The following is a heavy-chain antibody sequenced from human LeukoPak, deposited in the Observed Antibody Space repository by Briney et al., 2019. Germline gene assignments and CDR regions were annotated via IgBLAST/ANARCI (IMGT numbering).Heavy chain of an antibody. J-gene: IGHJ4*02. CDR2: ISSSGNIM. CDR3: ANHPFDY. Sequence: GGSLRLSCAAPGSTFSSYGMNWVRQAPGKGLEWVSYISSSGNIMYYADSVKGRFTISRDNAKNSLYLQMNSLRAEDTAVYYCANHPFDYWGQGTLVTVSS. CDR1: GSTFSSYG. V-gene: IGHV3-48*03.